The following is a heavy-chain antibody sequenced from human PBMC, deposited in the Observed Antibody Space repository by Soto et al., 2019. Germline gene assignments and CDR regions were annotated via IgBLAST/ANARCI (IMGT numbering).Heavy chain of an antibody. V-gene: IGHV3-64D*08. CDR2: ISSNGGST. Sequence: EVQLVESGGGLVQPGGSLRLSCSASGFTFSSYAMHWVRQAPGKGLEYVSAISSNGGSTYYADSVKCRFTISRDNSKNTLYLQMSSLRAEDTAVYYCVKDLHDYGDYDYFDYWGQGTLVTVSS. D-gene: IGHD4-17*01. CDR1: GFTFSSYA. CDR3: VKDLHDYGDYDYFDY. J-gene: IGHJ4*02.